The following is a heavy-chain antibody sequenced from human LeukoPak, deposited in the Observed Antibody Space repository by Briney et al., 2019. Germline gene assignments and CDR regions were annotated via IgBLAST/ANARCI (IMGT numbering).Heavy chain of an antibody. CDR3: ARDIADCGGDCYSFDY. J-gene: IGHJ4*02. CDR1: GGSFSGYY. D-gene: IGHD2-21*02. CDR2: INHSGST. V-gene: IGHV4-34*01. Sequence: SETLSLTCAVYGGSFSGYYWSWIRQPPGKGLEWIGEINHSGSTNYNPSLKSRVTISVDTSKNQFSLKLSSVTAADTAVYYCARDIADCGGDCYSFDYWGQGTLVTVSS.